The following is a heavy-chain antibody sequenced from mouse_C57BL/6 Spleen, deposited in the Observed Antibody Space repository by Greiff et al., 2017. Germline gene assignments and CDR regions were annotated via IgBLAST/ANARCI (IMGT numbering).Heavy chain of an antibody. CDR2: INPGSGGT. CDR1: GYAFTNYL. Sequence: VKLQESGAELVRPGTSVKVSCKASGYAFTNYLIEWVKQRPGQGLEWIGVINPGSGGTNYNEKFKGKATLTADKSSSTAYMQLSSLTSEDSAVYFCARRRSQRDYAMDYWGQGTSVTVSS. V-gene: IGHV1-54*01. J-gene: IGHJ4*01. CDR3: ARRRSQRDYAMDY.